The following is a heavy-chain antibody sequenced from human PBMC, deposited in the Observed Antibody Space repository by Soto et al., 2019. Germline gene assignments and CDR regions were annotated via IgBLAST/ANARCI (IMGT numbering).Heavy chain of an antibody. CDR2: IYSGGST. CDR1: GFTVSSNY. Sequence: PGGSLRLSCAASGFTVSSNYMSWVRQAPGKGLEWVSVIYSGGSTYYADSVKGRFTISRDNSKNTLYLQMNSLRAEDTAVYYCARVRYYYDSSGRYWYFDLWGRGTLVTAPQ. J-gene: IGHJ2*01. V-gene: IGHV3-53*01. CDR3: ARVRYYYDSSGRYWYFDL. D-gene: IGHD3-22*01.